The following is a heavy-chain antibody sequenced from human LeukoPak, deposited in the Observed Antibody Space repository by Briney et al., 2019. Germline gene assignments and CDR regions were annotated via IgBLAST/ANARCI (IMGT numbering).Heavy chain of an antibody. D-gene: IGHD3-16*02. Sequence: ASVKVSCKASRYTFTDYYMHWVRQAPGHGLEWMGWINPNSGGTNYAQKFQDRVTMTRDTSITTAYMELRRLRSDDTAVYYCARGAYYRDAFPGHYWGQGTLVTVSS. CDR2: INPNSGGT. J-gene: IGHJ4*02. V-gene: IGHV1-2*02. CDR3: ARGAYYRDAFPGHY. CDR1: RYTFTDYY.